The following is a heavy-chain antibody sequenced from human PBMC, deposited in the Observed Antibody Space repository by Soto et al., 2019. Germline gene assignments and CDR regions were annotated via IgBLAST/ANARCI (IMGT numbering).Heavy chain of an antibody. CDR3: ARDLAVGLVDY. CDR1: GYTFTSYG. J-gene: IGHJ4*02. V-gene: IGHV1-18*01. CDR2: ISAYNGNT. Sequence: QVQLVQSGAEVKKPGASVKVSCKASGYTFTSYGISWVRQAPGQGLEWMGWISAYNGNTKYAQKLQGRVTMTTDTSTSTDYMEVRSLRYDDTAVYYCARDLAVGLVDYWGQGTLVTVSS. D-gene: IGHD2-2*01.